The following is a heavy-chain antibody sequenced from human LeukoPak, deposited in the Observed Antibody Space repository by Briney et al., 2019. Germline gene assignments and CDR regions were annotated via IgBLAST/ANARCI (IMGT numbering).Heavy chain of an antibody. D-gene: IGHD3-10*01. J-gene: IGHJ4*02. CDR2: IKQDGSDR. V-gene: IGHV3-7*01. Sequence: GGSLRLSCAASGFAFRNYWMSWVRQAPGTGLEWVANIKQDGSDRNYVTSVTGRFTISRDNAKNTLYLQMNSLRAEDTAVYYCARDPVRRDSYWGQGTLVTVSS. CDR1: GFAFRNYW. CDR3: ARDPVRRDSY.